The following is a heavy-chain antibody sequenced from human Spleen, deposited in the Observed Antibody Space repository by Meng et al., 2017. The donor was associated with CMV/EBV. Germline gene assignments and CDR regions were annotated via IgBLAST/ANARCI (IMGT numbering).Heavy chain of an antibody. CDR3: ARGGITTFGVVMDNWFDP. Sequence: ASVKVSCKASGYTFTDYDVHWVRQATGQGLEWMGWMNPKTGNRGYAQRFQGRVTLSGITSKSTAYMELSSLRFEDTAVYYCARGGITTFGVVMDNWFDPWGRGTLVTVSS. J-gene: IGHJ5*02. D-gene: IGHD3-3*01. CDR2: MNPKTGNR. V-gene: IGHV1-8*03. CDR1: GYTFTDYD.